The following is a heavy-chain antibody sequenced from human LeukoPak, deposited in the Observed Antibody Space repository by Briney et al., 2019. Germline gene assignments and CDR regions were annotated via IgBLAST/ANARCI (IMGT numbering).Heavy chain of an antibody. CDR1: GFTFSSYA. CDR2: IYSGGST. Sequence: GGSLRLSCAASGFTFSSYAMSWVRQAPGKGLEWVSVIYSGGSTYYADSVKGRFTISRDNSKNTLYLQMNSLRAEDTAVYYCARDHGWGGAFDIWGQGTMVTVSS. J-gene: IGHJ3*02. V-gene: IGHV3-66*01. D-gene: IGHD6-19*01. CDR3: ARDHGWGGAFDI.